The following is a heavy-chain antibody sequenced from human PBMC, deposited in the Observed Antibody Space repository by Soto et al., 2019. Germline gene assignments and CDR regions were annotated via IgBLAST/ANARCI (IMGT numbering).Heavy chain of an antibody. CDR2: ISSSTSSI. CDR1: GFTFSTYS. CDR3: ARVGRSGWADDY. V-gene: IGHV3-48*01. D-gene: IGHD6-19*01. J-gene: IGHJ4*02. Sequence: EVQLVESGGGLVQPGGSLRLSCAASGFTFSTYSMNWVRQAPGKGLEWISYISSSTSSIYYTDSVKGRFTISRDNAKNSLHLQMDSLRVEDTAVYYCARVGRSGWADDYWGQGTLVTVSS.